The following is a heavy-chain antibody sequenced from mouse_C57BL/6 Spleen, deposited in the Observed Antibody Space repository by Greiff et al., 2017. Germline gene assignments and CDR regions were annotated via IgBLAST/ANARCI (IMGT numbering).Heavy chain of an antibody. CDR3: AVGYDYPYYFDY. V-gene: IGHV1-52*01. J-gene: IGHJ2*01. D-gene: IGHD2-4*01. CDR1: GYTFTSYW. CDR2: IDPSDSET. Sequence: VQLQQPGAELVRPGSSVKLSCKASGYTFTSYWMHWVKQRPIQGLEWIGNIDPSDSETHYNQKFKDKATLTVDKSSSTAYMQLSRRTSEDSAVYYCAVGYDYPYYFDYWGQGTTLTVSS.